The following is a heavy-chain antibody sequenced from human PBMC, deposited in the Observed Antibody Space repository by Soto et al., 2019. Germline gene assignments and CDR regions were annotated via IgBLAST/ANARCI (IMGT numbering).Heavy chain of an antibody. Sequence: ASETLSLTCTVSGGSISSGGYYWSWIRQHPGKGLEWIGYIYYSGSTYYNPSLKSRVTISVDSSKNQFSLKLSSVTAADTAVYYCARLGGDYNWYFDLWGRGTLVTVSS. CDR3: ARLGGDYNWYFDL. J-gene: IGHJ2*01. D-gene: IGHD4-17*01. V-gene: IGHV4-31*03. CDR2: IYYSGST. CDR1: GGSISSGGYY.